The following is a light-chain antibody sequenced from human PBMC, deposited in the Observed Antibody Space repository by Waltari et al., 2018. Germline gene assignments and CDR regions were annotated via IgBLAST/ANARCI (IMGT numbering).Light chain of an antibody. CDR2: GVS. CDR3: CSHTASNTWV. CDR1: SSDIGNYDY. J-gene: IGLJ3*02. V-gene: IGLV2-11*01. Sequence: QSALTQPRSVSGSPGQSVTISCTGTSSDIGNYDYVSWYQQDPGKAPKLIIYGVSWRPSGVPGRFSASKSGNTASLTISGLQPEDEADYYCCSHTASNTWVFGGGTKVTVL.